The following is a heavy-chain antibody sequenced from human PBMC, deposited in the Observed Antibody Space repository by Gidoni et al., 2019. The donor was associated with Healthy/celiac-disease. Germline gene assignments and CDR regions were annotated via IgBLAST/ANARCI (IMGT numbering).Heavy chain of an antibody. D-gene: IGHD3-22*01. CDR1: GFTFSNAW. CDR3: TTEASYYYDSSGYAIFDY. J-gene: IGHJ4*02. Sequence: EVQLVESGGGLVKPGGSLRLACAASGFTFSNAWMNWVRQAPGKGLGWVGRIKSKTDGGTTDYAAPVKGRFTISRDDSKNTLYLQMNSLKTEDTAVYYGTTEASYYYDSSGYAIFDYWGQGTLVTVSS. V-gene: IGHV3-15*07. CDR2: IKSKTDGGTT.